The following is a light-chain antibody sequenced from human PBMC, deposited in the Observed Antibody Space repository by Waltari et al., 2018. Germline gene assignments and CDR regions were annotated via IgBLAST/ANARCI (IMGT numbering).Light chain of an antibody. CDR1: QSVGRT. CDR2: GAS. Sequence: EIVLTQSPGTLPLSPGERATLSCRASQSVGRTLTWYQAKPGQAPRLLIYGASSSATDIPDRFSGSGSGTDFSLTSSRLEPEDSAVYYWQHYVRLPVTFGQGTKVEIK. J-gene: IGKJ1*01. CDR3: QHYVRLPVT. V-gene: IGKV3-20*01.